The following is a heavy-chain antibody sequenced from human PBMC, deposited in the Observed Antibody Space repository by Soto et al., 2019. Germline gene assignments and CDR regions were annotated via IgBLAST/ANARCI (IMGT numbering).Heavy chain of an antibody. Sequence: SVKVSCKASGGTFSSYAISWVRQAPGQGLEWMGGIIPIFGTANYAQKFQGRVTITADKSTSTAYMELSSLRSEDTAVYYCARVGSSGYYLDYWGQGTLVTVS. V-gene: IGHV1-69*06. CDR2: IIPIFGTA. D-gene: IGHD3-22*01. CDR1: GGTFSSYA. J-gene: IGHJ4*02. CDR3: ARVGSSGYYLDY.